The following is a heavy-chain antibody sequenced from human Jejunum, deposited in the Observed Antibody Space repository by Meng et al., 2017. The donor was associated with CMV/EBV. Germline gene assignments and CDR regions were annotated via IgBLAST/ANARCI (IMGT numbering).Heavy chain of an antibody. CDR1: GFTFNTYG. Sequence: QEHLVQSGAEVKRPGASVKVSCKASGFTFNTYGITWVRQAPGQGLEWMGWINVYNGNTNYAQNLQDRVTMTTDTSTSTAYMELRSLVSDDTAVYYCARVWVGATSGDYWGQGTLVTVSS. J-gene: IGHJ4*02. V-gene: IGHV1-18*01. CDR2: INVYNGNT. D-gene: IGHD1-26*01. CDR3: ARVWVGATSGDY.